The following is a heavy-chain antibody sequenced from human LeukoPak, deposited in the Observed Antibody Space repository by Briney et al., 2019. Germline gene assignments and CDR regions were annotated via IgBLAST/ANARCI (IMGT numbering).Heavy chain of an antibody. D-gene: IGHD6-13*01. Sequence: GSSVKVSCKASGGTFSSYAISWVRQAPGQGLEWMGRIIPILGIANYAQKCQGRVTITADKSTSTAYMELSSLRSEDTAVYYCVSAGERTYNWFDPWGQGTLVTVSS. CDR2: IIPILGIA. J-gene: IGHJ5*02. CDR1: GGTFSSYA. V-gene: IGHV1-69*04. CDR3: VSAGERTYNWFDP.